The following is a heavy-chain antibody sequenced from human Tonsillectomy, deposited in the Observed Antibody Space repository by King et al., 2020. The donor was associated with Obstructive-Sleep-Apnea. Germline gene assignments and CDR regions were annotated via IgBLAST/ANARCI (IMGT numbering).Heavy chain of an antibody. CDR2: MFHSGST. CDR3: ARDGYIVATTDISRPFDY. D-gene: IGHD5-12*01. Sequence: VQLQESGPGLVKPSETLSLTCTVSGYSINSGYYWGWLRQPPGKGLEWIASMFHSGSTYYNPSLKSRVTLSVDTSRNQFSLKLTSVTAADTAVYYCARDGYIVATTDISRPFDYWGQGTLVTVSS. J-gene: IGHJ4*02. CDR1: GYSINSGYY. V-gene: IGHV4-38-2*02.